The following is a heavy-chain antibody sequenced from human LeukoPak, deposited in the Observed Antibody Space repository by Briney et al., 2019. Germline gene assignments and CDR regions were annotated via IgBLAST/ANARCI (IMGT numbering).Heavy chain of an antibody. CDR1: GYTFTGYY. Sequence: ASVKVSCKASGYTFTGYYMHWVRQAPGQGLEWMGWINPNSGGTNYAQKFQGRVTMTRDTSISTAYMELSRLRSDDTAVYYCARDLSRATYYYDSSGSSLARGDAFDIWGQGTMVTVSS. CDR3: ARDLSRATYYYDSSGSSLARGDAFDI. CDR2: INPNSGGT. V-gene: IGHV1-2*02. J-gene: IGHJ3*02. D-gene: IGHD3-22*01.